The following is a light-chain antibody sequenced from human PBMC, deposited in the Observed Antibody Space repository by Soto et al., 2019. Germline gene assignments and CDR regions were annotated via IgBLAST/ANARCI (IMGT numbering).Light chain of an antibody. CDR2: GAS. CDR1: QSVSSN. CDR3: QQYHYWWT. Sequence: EIVMTQSPATLSVSPGERATLCCRSSQSVSSNLAWHQQKPGQVPRLLIYGASNRATGVSARFSGSGSGTEFTLTISSLQSEDFAVYYCQQYHYWWTFGQGTKVDIK. V-gene: IGKV3-15*01. J-gene: IGKJ1*01.